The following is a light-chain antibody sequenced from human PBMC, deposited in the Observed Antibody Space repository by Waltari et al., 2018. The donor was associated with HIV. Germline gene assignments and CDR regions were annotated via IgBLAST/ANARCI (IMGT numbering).Light chain of an antibody. CDR2: ENN. CDR3: GTWDSSLSAGV. J-gene: IGLJ2*01. Sequence: QSVLTQPPSVSAAPGQKVTISCSGSSSNIGDNYVSWYQHLPGTATKLPMYENNKRPAGIPDRFSGAKAGTAATLGSTGLQTGDEADYYCGTWDSSLSAGVFGGGTKLTVL. V-gene: IGLV1-51*02. CDR1: SSNIGDNY.